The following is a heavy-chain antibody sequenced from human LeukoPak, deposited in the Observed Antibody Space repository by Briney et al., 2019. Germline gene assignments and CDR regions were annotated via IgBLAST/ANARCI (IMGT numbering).Heavy chain of an antibody. V-gene: IGHV3-23*01. CDR3: AKGSRGYTNYYFDY. Sequence: GGSLRLSCASSVFSFSGYAMIWVRQAPGKGLELVSTISGSGASTFYADSVRGRFITSKDIPSNIVYLQMNSLRAEDTAVYYCAKGSRGYTNYYFDYWGQGTLVTVSS. CDR1: VFSFSGYA. J-gene: IGHJ4*02. CDR2: ISGSGAST. D-gene: IGHD2-2*02.